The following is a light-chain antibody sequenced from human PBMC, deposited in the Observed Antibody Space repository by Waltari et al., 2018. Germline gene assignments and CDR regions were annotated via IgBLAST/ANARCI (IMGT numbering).Light chain of an antibody. CDR3: QQYYSTPRT. V-gene: IGKV4-1*01. J-gene: IGKJ2*01. CDR1: QSALYSSKNQNY. Sequence: DIVMTQSPDSLAVSLGERATINCKSSQSALYSSKNQNYLVWYQQKPGQPPKLLIYWASTRESGVPDRFSGSGSGADFTLTISSLQAEDVAVYYCQQYYSTPRTFGQGTKLEIK. CDR2: WAS.